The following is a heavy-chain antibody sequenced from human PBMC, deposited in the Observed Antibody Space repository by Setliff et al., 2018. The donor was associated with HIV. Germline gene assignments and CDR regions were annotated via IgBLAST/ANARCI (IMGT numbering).Heavy chain of an antibody. CDR2: IYYSGTT. CDR3: VGGLRSRSQGHFDY. CDR1: GASVNSNNYY. J-gene: IGHJ4*02. V-gene: IGHV4-39*07. Sequence: SETLSLTCTVSGASVNSNNYYWGWIRQPPGKGLEWIASIYYSGTTYYNPSLKSRVTISVDTSKNQFSLRLSSVTAADTAVYYCVGGLRSRSQGHFDYWGQGTLVTVSS. D-gene: IGHD5-12*01.